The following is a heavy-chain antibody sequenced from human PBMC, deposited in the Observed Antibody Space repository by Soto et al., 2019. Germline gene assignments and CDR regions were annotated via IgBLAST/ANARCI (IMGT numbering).Heavy chain of an antibody. Sequence: SVKVSFKASGCTFSSDAVSWVRQAPGQGLEWMGGLIPILGTTHYAQKFQGRVTITADESTNTAYMELSSLRSDDTAVYYCTRASGYVSGWYHDYWGQGTRVTVSS. CDR2: LIPILGTT. V-gene: IGHV1-69*13. CDR1: GCTFSSDA. CDR3: TRASGYVSGWYHDY. J-gene: IGHJ4*02. D-gene: IGHD6-19*01.